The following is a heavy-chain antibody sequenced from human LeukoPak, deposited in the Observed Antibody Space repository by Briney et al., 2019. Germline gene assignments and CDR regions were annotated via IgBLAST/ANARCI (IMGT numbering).Heavy chain of an antibody. D-gene: IGHD3-3*01. CDR2: IYYTVST. J-gene: IGHJ4*02. Sequence: PSETLSLTCTVSGGSISSYYWSCLRQPPGKRLQWIVHIYYTVSTHYNPSLQSRVTRSVDTSKNQFSLKLSSVTAADTAVYYCASRSSIWSGYQDTLYYFDSWGQGTLVTVSS. V-gene: IGHV4-59*01. CDR3: ASRSSIWSGYQDTLYYFDS. CDR1: GGSISSYY.